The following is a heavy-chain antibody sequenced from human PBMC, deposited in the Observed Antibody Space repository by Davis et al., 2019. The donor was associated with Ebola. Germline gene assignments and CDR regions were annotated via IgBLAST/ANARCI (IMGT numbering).Heavy chain of an antibody. CDR2: TYYSSKWYN. CDR3: ARGWFRSGMDV. J-gene: IGHJ6*02. Sequence: HSQTLSLTCAISGDSDSVNSGGWNWIRQSPSRGLEWLGRTYYSSKWYNDYEVSVKSRITINPDTSKNQFSLLLKSVTPEDTAIYYCARGWFRSGMDVWGQGTTITVSS. D-gene: IGHD6-19*01. CDR1: GDSDSVNSGG. V-gene: IGHV6-1*01.